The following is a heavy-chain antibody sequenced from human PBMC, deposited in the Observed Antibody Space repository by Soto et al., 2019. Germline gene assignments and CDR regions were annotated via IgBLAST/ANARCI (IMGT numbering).Heavy chain of an antibody. D-gene: IGHD3-10*01. CDR1: GGSISSSSYY. J-gene: IGHJ4*02. Sequence: PSETLSLTRTVSGGSISSSSYYWGWIRQPPGKGLEWIGSIYYSGSTYYNPSLKSRVTISVDTSKNQFSLKLSSVTAADTAVYYCARPRSGSGGKYFDYWGQGTLVTVSS. V-gene: IGHV4-39*01. CDR2: IYYSGST. CDR3: ARPRSGSGGKYFDY.